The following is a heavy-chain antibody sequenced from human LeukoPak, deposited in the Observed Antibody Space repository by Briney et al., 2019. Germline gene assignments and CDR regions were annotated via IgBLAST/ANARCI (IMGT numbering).Heavy chain of an antibody. CDR1: GGSFSGYY. D-gene: IGHD4-17*01. CDR3: ARLTTVTREYYYYYYYMDV. J-gene: IGHJ6*03. V-gene: IGHV4-34*01. CDR2: INHSGST. Sequence: SETLSLTCAVYGGSFSGYYWSWIRQPPGKGLEWIGEINHSGSTNYNTSLKSRVTTSVDTSKNQFSLKLGSVTAADTAVYYCARLTTVTREYYYYYYYMDVWGKGTTVTVSS.